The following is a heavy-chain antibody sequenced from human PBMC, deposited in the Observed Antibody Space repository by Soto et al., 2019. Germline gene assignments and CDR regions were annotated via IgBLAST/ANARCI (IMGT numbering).Heavy chain of an antibody. J-gene: IGHJ5*02. V-gene: IGHV1-18*04. CDR3: ARWISGSYSDRFDP. Sequence: QVQLVQSEAEVKESGASVKVSCKASGYIFTMYGVTWVRQAPGQGLEWMGWISAHNGKTNYAQNLQGRVTMTTDTSTSTAYMELRSLRSDDTAIYFCARWISGSYSDRFDPWGQGTLVTVSS. D-gene: IGHD1-26*01. CDR1: GYIFTMYG. CDR2: ISAHNGKT.